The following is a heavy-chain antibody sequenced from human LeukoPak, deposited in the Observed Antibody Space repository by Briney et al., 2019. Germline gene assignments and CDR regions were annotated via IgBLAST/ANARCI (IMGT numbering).Heavy chain of an antibody. Sequence: SETLSLTRAVYGGSFSGYYWSWIRQPPGKGLEWIGRIHHSGSTDYNPSLRSRVTISLDTSKNQFSLNLSGVTAADTAVYYCARDRIWDGYNGFDPWGQGTLVTVSS. J-gene: IGHJ5*02. V-gene: IGHV4-34*01. CDR1: GGSFSGYY. CDR2: IHHSGST. D-gene: IGHD5-24*01. CDR3: ARDRIWDGYNGFDP.